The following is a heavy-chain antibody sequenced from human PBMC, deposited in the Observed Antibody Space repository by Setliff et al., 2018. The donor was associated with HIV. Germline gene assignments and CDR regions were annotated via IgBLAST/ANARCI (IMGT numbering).Heavy chain of an antibody. CDR3: ARTYNFWSGYYDAFDI. CDR1: GGSISSGSYY. D-gene: IGHD3-3*01. CDR2: IYTSGST. V-gene: IGHV4-61*02. Sequence: SETLSLTCTVSGGSISSGSYYWSWIRQPAGKGLEWIGRIYTSGSTNYNPSLKSRVTISVDTSKNQFSLKLSSVTAADTAVYYCARTYNFWSGYYDAFDIWGQGTRVTVSS. J-gene: IGHJ3*02.